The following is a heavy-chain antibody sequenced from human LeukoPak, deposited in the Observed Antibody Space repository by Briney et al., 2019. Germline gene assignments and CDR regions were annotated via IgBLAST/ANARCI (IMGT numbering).Heavy chain of an antibody. CDR1: GGSISSYY. V-gene: IGHV4-59*06. D-gene: IGHD3-3*01. CDR2: IYYSGST. Sequence: SETLSLTCTVSGGSISSYYWSWIRQHPGKGLEWIGYIYYSGSTYYNPSLKSRVTISVDTSKNQFSLKLSSVTAADTAVYYCASFTSGYNDKYFDYWGQGTLVTVSS. J-gene: IGHJ4*02. CDR3: ASFTSGYNDKYFDY.